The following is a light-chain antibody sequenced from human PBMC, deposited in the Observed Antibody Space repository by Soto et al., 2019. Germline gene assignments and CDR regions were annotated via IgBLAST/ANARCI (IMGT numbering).Light chain of an antibody. Sequence: DVVMTQSPLSLPVTLGQAASISCRSSQSLVHTDGNTYLSWYHQRPGQSPRRLIYKVSYRDSGVPERFSGSGSGTDFTLRISRVEAEDVGIYYCMQGTNWPPITFGQGTRLEI. CDR3: MQGTNWPPIT. CDR2: KVS. J-gene: IGKJ5*01. CDR1: QSLVHTDGNTY. V-gene: IGKV2-30*02.